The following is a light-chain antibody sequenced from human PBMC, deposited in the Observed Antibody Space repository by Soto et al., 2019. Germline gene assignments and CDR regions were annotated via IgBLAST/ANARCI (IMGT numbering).Light chain of an antibody. CDR1: QGISTY. J-gene: IGKJ5*01. V-gene: IGKV1-39*01. CDR3: QQYNSYSSIT. Sequence: DIQMTQSPSSRSASVGDRVTITCRASQGISTYLNWYQQRPGEAPKLLIYAASSLQSGVPSRFSGSGSETHFTLTISSLQPDDFATYYCQQYNSYSSITFGQGTRLEIK. CDR2: AAS.